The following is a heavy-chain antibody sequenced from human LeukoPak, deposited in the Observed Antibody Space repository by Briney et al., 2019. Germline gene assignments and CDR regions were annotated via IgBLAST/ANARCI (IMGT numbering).Heavy chain of an antibody. J-gene: IGHJ4*02. CDR3: ARDLGHCSGESCYSWYYFDY. CDR2: IWSDGSKK. D-gene: IGHD2-15*01. V-gene: IGHV3-33*01. CDR1: GFTFSSYG. Sequence: PGRSLRLACAASGFTFSSYGMHWVRQAPGKGLEWVAVIWSDGSKKYYAESVKGRFIISRDNSKNTLYLQMNSLTVEDTAVFYCARDLGHCSGESCYSWYYFDYGGERTLVTVP.